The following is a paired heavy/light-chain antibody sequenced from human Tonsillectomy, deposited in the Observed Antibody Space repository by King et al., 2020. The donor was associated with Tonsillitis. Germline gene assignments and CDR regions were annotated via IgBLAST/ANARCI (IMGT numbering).Light chain of an antibody. CDR1: NIGSKS. CDR3: QVWDGSNDRGV. Sequence: SYVLTQPPSVSGAPGQTARITCGGNNIGSKSVHWYQQKPGQAPVLVVYDDSDRPSGIPERFSGSNSGNTATLTISRVEAGDEADYYCQVWDGSNDRGVFGGGTKLTVL. V-gene: IGLV3-21*02. CDR2: DDS. J-gene: IGLJ3*02.
Heavy chain of an antibody. J-gene: IGHJ5*02. V-gene: IGHV4-31*03. CDR2: IYHSGST. CDR1: GGSISSRAYY. Sequence: QVQLQESGPGLVKPSQTLSLTCTVSGGSISSRAYYWSWIRQHPGKGLEWIGYIYHSGSTYYNPSLKNRLTISVDTSKNQFSLKLTSVTAADTAVYYCAREEIYRHRFDPWGQGTLVTVSS. D-gene: IGHD3-16*02. CDR3: AREEIYRHRFDP.